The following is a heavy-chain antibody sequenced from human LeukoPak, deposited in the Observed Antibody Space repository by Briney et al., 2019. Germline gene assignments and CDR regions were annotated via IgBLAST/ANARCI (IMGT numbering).Heavy chain of an antibody. V-gene: IGHV3-23*01. D-gene: IGHD6-19*01. CDR1: GFTFSSYA. J-gene: IGHJ6*02. CDR3: ARESGREQWLVTTYYYYYGMDV. Sequence: GGSLRLSCAASGFTFSSYAMTWVRLAPGKGLEWVSAISGGGETTYYADSVKGRFTISRDNAKNSLYLQMNSLRAEDTAVYYCARESGREQWLVTTYYYYYGMDVWGQGTTVTVSS. CDR2: ISGGGETT.